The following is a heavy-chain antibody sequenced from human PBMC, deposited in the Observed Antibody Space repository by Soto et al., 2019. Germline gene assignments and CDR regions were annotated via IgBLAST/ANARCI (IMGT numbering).Heavy chain of an antibody. CDR3: AREDYNWNDYYYYGMDV. CDR1: RNSFIDYY. D-gene: IGHD1-1*01. J-gene: IGHJ6*02. CDR2: IKSNSGGT. Sequence: QVELVQSGAEVRKPGASVKVSCKASRNSFIDYYIHWVRQAHGQGLEWMGWIKSNSGGTKYAQRFQGRVNMTRATSISTIYMELSRLKSDDTAVYYCAREDYNWNDYYYYGMDVRGQGTTVIVSS. V-gene: IGHV1-2*02.